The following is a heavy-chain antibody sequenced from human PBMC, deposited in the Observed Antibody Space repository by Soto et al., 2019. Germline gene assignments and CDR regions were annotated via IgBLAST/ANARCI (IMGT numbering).Heavy chain of an antibody. CDR1: GVSIHNSHSF. CDR3: GRVVEGATRHTDLDS. J-gene: IGHJ5*01. CDR2: VYYSGGA. V-gene: IGHV4-39*01. D-gene: IGHD2-21*01. Sequence: SETLSLTCTVSGVSIHNSHSFWGWIRQPPGKGLEFVGTVYYSGGAHYNSSLKSRVTISVDTANNQVSLRMRSLTAADTAVYYCGRVVEGATRHTDLDSWGQGTLVTVSS.